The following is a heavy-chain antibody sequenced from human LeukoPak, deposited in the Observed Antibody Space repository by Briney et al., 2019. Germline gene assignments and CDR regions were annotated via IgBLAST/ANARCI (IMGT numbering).Heavy chain of an antibody. CDR3: AKDRSGYYDYVWGSHTWFDP. V-gene: IGHV3-23*01. CDR1: GFTFSSYA. CDR2: ISGSGGST. D-gene: IGHD3-16*01. J-gene: IGHJ5*02. Sequence: GGSLRLSCAASGFTFSSYAMSWVRQAPGKGLEWVSAISGSGGSTYYADSVKGRFTISRDNSKNTLYLQMNSLRAEDTAVYYCAKDRSGYYDYVWGSHTWFDPWGQGTLVTVSS.